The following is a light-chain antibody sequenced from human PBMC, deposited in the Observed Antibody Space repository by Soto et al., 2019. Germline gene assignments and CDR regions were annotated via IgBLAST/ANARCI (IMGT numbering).Light chain of an antibody. CDR2: GAS. J-gene: IGKJ2*01. CDR3: QQYYHWPPKYT. V-gene: IGKV3-15*01. CDR1: QSVSTS. Sequence: EVVMTQSPATLSVSPGERATLSCRASQSVSTSLAWYQQRPGQPPRLLIYGASTRATGVPARFSGGGCGTEFTLSINSLQSEDFAVYYCQQYYHWPPKYTFGQGTKLEIK.